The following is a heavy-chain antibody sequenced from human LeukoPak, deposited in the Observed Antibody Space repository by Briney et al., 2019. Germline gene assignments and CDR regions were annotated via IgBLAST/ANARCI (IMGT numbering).Heavy chain of an antibody. CDR3: ARDPGHYDFWSGYYDYYYGMDV. Sequence: GGSLRLSCTASGFTFSDYYMSWIRQAPGKGLEWVAVIWYDGSNKYYADSVKGRFTISRDNSKNTLYLQMNSLRAEDTAVYYCARDPGHYDFWSGYYDYYYGMDVWGQGTTVTVSS. J-gene: IGHJ6*02. CDR2: IWYDGSNK. V-gene: IGHV3-33*08. D-gene: IGHD3-3*01. CDR1: GFTFSDYY.